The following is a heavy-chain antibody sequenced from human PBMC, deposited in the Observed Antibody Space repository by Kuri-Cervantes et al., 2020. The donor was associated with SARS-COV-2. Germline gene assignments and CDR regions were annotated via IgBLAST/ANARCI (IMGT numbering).Heavy chain of an antibody. CDR1: GGSIGSGGYS. D-gene: IGHD4-11*01. Sequence: SETLSLTCAVSGGSIGSGGYSWSWIRQPPGKGLEWIGYIYHSGSTYYDPSLKSRVTISVDRSKNQFSLKLSSVTAADTAVYYCARRINYWWFDPWGQGTLVTVSS. V-gene: IGHV4-30-2*01. CDR3: ARRINYWWFDP. CDR2: IYHSGST. J-gene: IGHJ5*02.